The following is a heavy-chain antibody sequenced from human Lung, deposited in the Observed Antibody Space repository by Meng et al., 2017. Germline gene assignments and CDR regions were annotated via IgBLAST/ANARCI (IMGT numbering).Heavy chain of an antibody. CDR1: LGPVSASH. CDR3: ARAGGGAPKLVMLVARKNYFTD. J-gene: IGHJ4*02. Sequence: PSARPAPKCAAALGPVSASHWSWIRQTQGQGVDWISAIQPSGSVNYHPSLKGSLRLSVDLYKNQFPLELSSLTAADTAIYYFARAGGGAPKLVMLVARKNYFTDWGQGTLVTVSS. D-gene: IGHD3-16*01. CDR2: IQPSGSV. V-gene: IGHV4-34*01.